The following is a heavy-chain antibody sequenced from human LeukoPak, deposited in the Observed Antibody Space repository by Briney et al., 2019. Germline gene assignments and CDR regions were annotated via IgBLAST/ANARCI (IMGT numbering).Heavy chain of an antibody. CDR1: GYSFTSYW. J-gene: IGHJ4*02. Sequence: GESLKISCKASGYSFTSYWIGCVRQMPGKNLEWMAVIEPGGAASRNSPSFQGHVAISAGKSLSTAYLQWSSLKASHTAMYYCARGSGSYHTAYMNWGQGSPVTVSS. D-gene: IGHD1-26*01. V-gene: IGHV5-51*01. CDR2: IEPGGAAS. CDR3: ARGSGSYHTAYMN.